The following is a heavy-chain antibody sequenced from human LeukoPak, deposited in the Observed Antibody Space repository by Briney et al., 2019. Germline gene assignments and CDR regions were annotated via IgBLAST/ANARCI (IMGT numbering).Heavy chain of an antibody. J-gene: IGHJ4*02. D-gene: IGHD5-18*01. CDR2: ISRSGGTT. V-gene: IGHV3-23*01. CDR1: GFTFSAFA. Sequence: GGSPRLSCVGSGFTFSAFAMSWVRQAPGEGLEWVSGISRSGGTTYYADSVKGRFTISRGNSKNMLYLQMSDLRAEDTAVYYCAKDRGAYTNAIGSDSWGQGTLVTVSP. CDR3: AKDRGAYTNAIGSDS.